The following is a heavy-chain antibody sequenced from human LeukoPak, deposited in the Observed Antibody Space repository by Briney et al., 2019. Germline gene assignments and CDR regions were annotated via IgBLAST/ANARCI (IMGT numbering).Heavy chain of an antibody. CDR1: GFTISSYA. CDR2: ISGSGGST. CDR3: AKSLYGGCDY. V-gene: IGHV3-23*01. J-gene: IGHJ4*02. Sequence: GGSLRLSCAASGFTISSYAMSWVRQAPGKGLEWVSGISGSGGSTYYADSVKGRFTIFRDNSKNTVFLQMNSLRVEDTAVYYCAKSLYGGCDYWGQGTVVTVSS. D-gene: IGHD3-16*02.